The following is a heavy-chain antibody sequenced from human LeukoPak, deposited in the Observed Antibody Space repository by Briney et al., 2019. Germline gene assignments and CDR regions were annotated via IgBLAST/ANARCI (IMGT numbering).Heavy chain of an antibody. CDR1: GLTFSSYG. CDR3: ARDLNEYGERYYFDD. J-gene: IGHJ4*02. V-gene: IGHV3-33*01. CDR2: IWSNGSEK. Sequence: GGSLRLSCAASGLTFSSYGMHWVRQAPGKGLEWVALIWSNGSEKYYADSVKGRFTISRDNSKNTLYLQMNSLRAEDMAVYYCARDLNEYGERYYFDDWGQGTLVIVSS. D-gene: IGHD4/OR15-4a*01.